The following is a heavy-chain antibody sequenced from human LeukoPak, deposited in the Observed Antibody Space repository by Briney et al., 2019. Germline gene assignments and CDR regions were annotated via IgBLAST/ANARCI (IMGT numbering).Heavy chain of an antibody. D-gene: IGHD6-19*01. J-gene: IGHJ4*02. Sequence: PGRSLRLSCAASGLTFSHYAMHWVRQAPGKGLEWVAVISYDGSNKYYADSVKGRFTISRDNSKNTLYLQMNSLRAEDTAVYYCAKGGMAGAFNFDYWGQGTLVTVSS. V-gene: IGHV3-30-3*01. CDR1: GLTFSHYA. CDR3: AKGGMAGAFNFDY. CDR2: ISYDGSNK.